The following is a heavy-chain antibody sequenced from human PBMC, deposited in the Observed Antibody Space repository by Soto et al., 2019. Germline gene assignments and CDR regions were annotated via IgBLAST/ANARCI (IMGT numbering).Heavy chain of an antibody. Sequence: EVQLVESGGGLVKPGGSLRLSCAASGFTFSNAWMSWVRQAPGKGLKWVGRIKSKTDGGTTDYAAPVKGRFTISRDDSKNTLYLQMNSLKTEDTAVYYCTTFRIAVAGPFDYWGQGTLVTVSS. CDR2: IKSKTDGGTT. CDR1: GFTFSNAW. CDR3: TTFRIAVAGPFDY. D-gene: IGHD6-19*01. V-gene: IGHV3-15*01. J-gene: IGHJ4*02.